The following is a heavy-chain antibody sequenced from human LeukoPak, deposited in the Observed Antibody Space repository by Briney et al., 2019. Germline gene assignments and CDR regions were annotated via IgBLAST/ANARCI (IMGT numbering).Heavy chain of an antibody. CDR2: IKQDGSEK. J-gene: IGHJ3*02. CDR3: ARDHGIAAAGHDAFDI. CDR1: GFTFSSYW. V-gene: IGHV3-7*01. D-gene: IGHD6-13*01. Sequence: PGGSLRLSCVASGFTFSSYWRSWVRQAPGKGLEWVANIKQDGSEKYYVDSVKGRFTISRDNAKNSLYLQMNSLRAEDTAVYYCARDHGIAAAGHDAFDIWGQGTMVTVSS.